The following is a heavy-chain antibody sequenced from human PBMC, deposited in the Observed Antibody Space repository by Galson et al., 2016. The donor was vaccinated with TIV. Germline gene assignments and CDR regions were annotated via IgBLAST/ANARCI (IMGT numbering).Heavy chain of an antibody. CDR2: VYYSGST. CDR1: GGPINNYDY. J-gene: IGHJ6*03. Sequence: LSLTCIVSGGPINNYDYWSWIRQPPGKGLEWIGYVYYSGSTNYNPSLKSRATILIDTSKNQFSLRLTSVTAADTAVYYCARVGLEWPTYYCMDVWGNGTTVTVSS. D-gene: IGHD3/OR15-3a*01. V-gene: IGHV4-59*01. CDR3: ARVGLEWPTYYCMDV.